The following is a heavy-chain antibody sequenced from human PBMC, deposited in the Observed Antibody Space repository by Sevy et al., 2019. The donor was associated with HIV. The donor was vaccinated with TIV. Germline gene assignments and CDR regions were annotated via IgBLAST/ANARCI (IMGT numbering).Heavy chain of an antibody. V-gene: IGHV3-74*01. D-gene: IGHD2-21*02. Sequence: GGSLRLSCAASGFTFSSYWMHWVRQAPGKGLVWVSRINIDGSSTSYADSMKGGFTISRDNAKNTLYLQMNSLRAEDTAAYYCGRVRDGWATDAFDFWGQGTMVTVSS. CDR2: INIDGSST. J-gene: IGHJ3*01. CDR1: GFTFSSYW. CDR3: GRVRDGWATDAFDF.